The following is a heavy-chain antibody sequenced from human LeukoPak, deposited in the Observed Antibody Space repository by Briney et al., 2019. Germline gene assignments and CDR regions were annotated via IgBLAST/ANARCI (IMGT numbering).Heavy chain of an antibody. CDR3: ARLRITFGGVIAHGDY. V-gene: IGHV4-38-2*01. CDR2: IYHSGST. CDR1: GYSISSGYY. Sequence: SETLSLTCAVSGYSISSGYYWGWIRQPPGQGLEWIGSIYHSGSTYYNPSLKSRFTISVDTSKNQFSLKLSSVTAADTAVYYCARLRITFGGVIAHGDYWGQGTLVTVSS. D-gene: IGHD3-16*02. J-gene: IGHJ4*02.